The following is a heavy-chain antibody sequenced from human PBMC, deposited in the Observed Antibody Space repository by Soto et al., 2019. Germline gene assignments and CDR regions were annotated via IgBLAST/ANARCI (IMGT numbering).Heavy chain of an antibody. CDR3: ARDLLYSSSAPSWFRP. V-gene: IGHV3-21*01. CDR2: ISSSSSYI. J-gene: IGHJ5*02. CDR1: GFTFSSYS. D-gene: IGHD6-6*01. Sequence: GGSLRLSCAASGFTFSSYSMNWVRQAPGKGLEWVSSISSSSSYIYYADSVKGRFTISRDNAKNSLYLQMNSLRAEDTAVYYCARDLLYSSSAPSWFRPWGQGTLVTVSS.